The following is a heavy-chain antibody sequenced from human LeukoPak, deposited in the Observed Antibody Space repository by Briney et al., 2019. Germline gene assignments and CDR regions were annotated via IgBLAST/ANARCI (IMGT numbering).Heavy chain of an antibody. V-gene: IGHV1-46*01. CDR3: ARTSMDYYDNKNFDY. CDR1: GYTFISYY. Sequence: GASVKVSCKASGYTFISYYMHWVRQAPGQGLEWMGIINPSGGSTSYAQKLQGRVTMTRDTSTSTVYMELSSLRSEDTAVYYCARTSMDYYDNKNFDYWGQGTLVTVSS. J-gene: IGHJ4*02. CDR2: INPSGGST. D-gene: IGHD3-22*01.